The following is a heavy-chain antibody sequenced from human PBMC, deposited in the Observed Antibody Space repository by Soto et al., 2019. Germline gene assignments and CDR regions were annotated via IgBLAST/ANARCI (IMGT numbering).Heavy chain of an antibody. CDR3: ARDYDFWSGYLLGMDV. CDR1: GFTFSDYY. CDR2: ISSSSSYT. V-gene: IGHV3-11*06. J-gene: IGHJ6*02. D-gene: IGHD3-3*01. Sequence: GGSLRLSCAASGFTFSDYYMSWIRQAPGKGLEWVSYISSSSSYTNYADSVKGRFTIPRDNAKNSLYLQMNSLRAEDTAVYYCARDYDFWSGYLLGMDVWGQGTTVTVSS.